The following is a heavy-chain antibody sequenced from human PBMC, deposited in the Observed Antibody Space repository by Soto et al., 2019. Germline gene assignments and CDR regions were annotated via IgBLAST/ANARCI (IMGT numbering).Heavy chain of an antibody. CDR1: GYTFTSYY. V-gene: IGHV1-46*01. Sequence: ASVKVSCKASGYTFTSYYMHWVRQAPGQGLEWMGIINPSGGSTSYAQKFQGRVTMTRDTSTSTVYMELSSLRSEDTAAYYCARDREVELRLPYYYYGMEVCGKGPTVTVCS. D-gene: IGHD1-7*01. J-gene: IGHJ6*04. CDR3: ARDREVELRLPYYYYGMEV. CDR2: INPSGGST.